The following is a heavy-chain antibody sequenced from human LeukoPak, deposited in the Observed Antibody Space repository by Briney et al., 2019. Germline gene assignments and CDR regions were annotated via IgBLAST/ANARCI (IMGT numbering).Heavy chain of an antibody. V-gene: IGHV3-53*01. D-gene: IGHD3-10*01. CDR3: ARDYDTTSGSLGDY. CDR2: IYNDGTT. J-gene: IGHJ4*02. Sequence: GGSLRLSCAASGFIVSTKYMSWFRQAPGKGLEWVSLIYNDGTTYYADSVKGRCTISRDNSKNTLYLQMNSLRAEDTAVYYCARDYDTTSGSLGDYWGQGTLVTVSS. CDR1: GFIVSTKY.